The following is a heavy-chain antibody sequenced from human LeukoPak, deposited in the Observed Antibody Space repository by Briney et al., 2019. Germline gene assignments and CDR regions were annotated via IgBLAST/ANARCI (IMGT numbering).Heavy chain of an antibody. Sequence: GGSLRLSCAASGFTFSSYAMSWVRQAPGKGLEWVSAISGSGGSTYYADSVKGRFTISRDNSKNTLYLQMNSLRAEDTAVYYCARGNYDFWSGSPYYFDYWGQGTLVTVPS. CDR2: ISGSGGST. J-gene: IGHJ4*02. CDR3: ARGNYDFWSGSPYYFDY. D-gene: IGHD3-3*01. V-gene: IGHV3-23*01. CDR1: GFTFSSYA.